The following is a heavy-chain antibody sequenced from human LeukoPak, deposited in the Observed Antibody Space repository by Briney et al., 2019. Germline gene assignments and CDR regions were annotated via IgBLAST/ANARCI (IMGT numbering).Heavy chain of an antibody. CDR1: GFIFSNYA. V-gene: IGHV3-23*01. CDR3: AKDREVVVARENPAYYGMDV. D-gene: IGHD2-15*01. CDR2: ISGTSDST. J-gene: IGHJ6*02. Sequence: GGSLRLSCATSGFIFSNYAMSWVRQAPGKGLECVSVISGTSDSTYYADSVKGRFTISRDNSKNTLYLQMNSLRAEDTAVYYCAKDREVVVARENPAYYGMDVWGQGTTVTVSS.